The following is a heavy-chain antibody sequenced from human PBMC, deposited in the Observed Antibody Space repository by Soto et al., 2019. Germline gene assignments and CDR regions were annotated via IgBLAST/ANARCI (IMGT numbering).Heavy chain of an antibody. J-gene: IGHJ6*02. Sequence: QVQLVESGGGVVQPGRSLRLSCAASGFTFSSYAMHWVRQAPGKGLEWVAVISYDGSNKYYADSVKGRFTISRDNSKNTLYLQMNSRRAEDTAVYYCARGGLSSSWDYCSYGMDVWGQGTTVTVSS. V-gene: IGHV3-30-3*01. CDR2: ISYDGSNK. CDR1: GFTFSSYA. D-gene: IGHD6-13*01. CDR3: ARGGLSSSWDYCSYGMDV.